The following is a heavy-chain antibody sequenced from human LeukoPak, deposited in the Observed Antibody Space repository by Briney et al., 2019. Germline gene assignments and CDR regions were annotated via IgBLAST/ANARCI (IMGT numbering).Heavy chain of an antibody. J-gene: IGHJ6*02. Sequence: ASVKVSCKASGYTFIDYYVHWVRQAPGQGLEWMGRINPNSGDRNSAQKFQGRVTMTRDTSISTAYMELRSLRSDDTAIYYCARVRSIPYSSSWYEDYHSGMDVWGQGTTVTVSS. CDR1: GYTFIDYY. D-gene: IGHD6-13*01. CDR2: INPNSGDR. CDR3: ARVRSIPYSSSWYEDYHSGMDV. V-gene: IGHV1-2*06.